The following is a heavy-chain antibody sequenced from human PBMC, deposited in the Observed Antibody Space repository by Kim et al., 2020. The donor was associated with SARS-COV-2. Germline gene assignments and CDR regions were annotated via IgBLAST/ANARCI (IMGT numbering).Heavy chain of an antibody. CDR2: INAGNGNT. V-gene: IGHV1-3*01. CDR3: ARDRGGYDLGYYYYGMDV. Sequence: ASVKVSCKASGYTFTSYAMHWVRQAPGQRLEWMGWINAGNGNTKYSQKFQGRVTITRDTSASTAYMELSSLRSEDTAVYYCARDRGGYDLGYYYYGMDVWGQGTTVTVSS. CDR1: GYTFTSYA. J-gene: IGHJ6*02. D-gene: IGHD5-12*01.